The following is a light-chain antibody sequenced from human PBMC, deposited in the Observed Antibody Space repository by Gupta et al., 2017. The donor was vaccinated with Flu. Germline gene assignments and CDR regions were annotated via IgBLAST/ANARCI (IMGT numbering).Light chain of an antibody. CDR2: NDN. J-gene: IGLJ3*02. CDR3: ATWDDSRNGPV. CDR1: NSNIGRNT. Sequence: QSLLTQPPSSSGTPGQRVTISCSGSNSNIGRNTLSWYQKLPGAAPKLIIQNDNQRPSGVPVRFSGSKAGTSASLTSSGLQSEDEGDFYCATWDDSRNGPVFGGGTRLTVL. V-gene: IGLV1-44*01.